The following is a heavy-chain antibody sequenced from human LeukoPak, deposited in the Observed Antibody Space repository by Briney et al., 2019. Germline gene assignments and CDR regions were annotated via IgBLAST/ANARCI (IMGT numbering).Heavy chain of an antibody. J-gene: IGHJ4*02. CDR3: AKDINGCGGWKNFDY. V-gene: IGHV3-9*01. D-gene: IGHD6-19*01. CDR2: ISWNSGNI. Sequence: PGRSLRLSCAASGFTFDDYAMHWVRQAPGKGLEWVSGISWNSGNIGYADSVKGRFTISRDNANNSLYLQMNSLRAEDTALYYCAKDINGCGGWKNFDYWGQGTLVTVSS. CDR1: GFTFDDYA.